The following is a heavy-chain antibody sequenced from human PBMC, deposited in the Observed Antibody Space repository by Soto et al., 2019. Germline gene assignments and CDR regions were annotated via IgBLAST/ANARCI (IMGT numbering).Heavy chain of an antibody. CDR3: ARVYPGWSYFDY. Sequence: SETLSLTCAVYGGSFSGYYWSWIRQPPGKGLEWIGEINHSGSTNYNPSLKSRVTISVDTSKNQFSLKLSSVTAADTAVYYCARVYPGWSYFDYWGQGTLVTVSS. V-gene: IGHV4-34*01. CDR1: GGSFSGYY. CDR2: INHSGST. J-gene: IGHJ4*02. D-gene: IGHD2-15*01.